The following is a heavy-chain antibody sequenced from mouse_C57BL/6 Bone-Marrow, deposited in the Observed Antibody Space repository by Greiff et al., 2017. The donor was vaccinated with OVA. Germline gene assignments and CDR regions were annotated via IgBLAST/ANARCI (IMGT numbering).Heavy chain of an antibody. V-gene: IGHV1-64*01. CDR1: GYTFTSYW. CDR3: APYYGSSYWYFDV. CDR2: IHPNSGST. J-gene: IGHJ1*03. Sequence: QVQLQQPGAELVKPGASVKLSCKASGYTFTSYWMHWVKQRPGQGLEWIGMIHPNSGSTHYNEKFQSKATLTVDKSSSTAYMQLSSLTSEDSAVYYCAPYYGSSYWYFDVWGTGTTVTVSS. D-gene: IGHD1-1*01.